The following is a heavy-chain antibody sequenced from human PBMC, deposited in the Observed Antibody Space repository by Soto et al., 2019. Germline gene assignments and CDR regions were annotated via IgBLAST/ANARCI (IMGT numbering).Heavy chain of an antibody. Sequence: QVQLVESGGGVVQPGRSLRLSCAASGFTFSNYAMHWVRQAPGKGLEWVAVLSFDGRSKYYADSVNGRITLSRDNSKNTLFLQMNSQRPEDTGVYYCTRGEAASGTSPIYFDYWGQGALVTVSS. D-gene: IGHD6-13*01. CDR2: LSFDGRSK. CDR3: TRGEAASGTSPIYFDY. CDR1: GFTFSNYA. V-gene: IGHV3-30*04. J-gene: IGHJ4*02.